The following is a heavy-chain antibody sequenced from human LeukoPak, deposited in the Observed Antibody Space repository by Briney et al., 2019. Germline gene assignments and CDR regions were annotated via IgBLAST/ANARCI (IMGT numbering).Heavy chain of an antibody. CDR1: GGTFSSYA. D-gene: IGHD2-15*01. CDR2: IIPIFGTA. V-gene: IGHV1-69*01. J-gene: IGHJ5*02. CDR3: ARVLAATGWFDP. Sequence: SVKVSCKASGGTFSSYAISWVRQAPGQGLEWMGGIIPIFGTANYAQKFQGRVTITADESTSAAYMELSSLRSEDTAVYYCARVLAATGWFDPWGQGTLVTLSS.